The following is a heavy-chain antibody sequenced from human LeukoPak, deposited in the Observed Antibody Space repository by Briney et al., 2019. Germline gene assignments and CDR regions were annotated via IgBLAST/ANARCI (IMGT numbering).Heavy chain of an antibody. Sequence: PSETLSLTCTVSGGSISSSSYYWGWIRQPPGKGLEWIGSIYYSGSTYYNPSLKSRVTISVDTSKNQFSLKLSSVTAADTAVHYCARRGRHYDFWSGYYKRKGYFDYWGQGTLVTVSS. CDR2: IYYSGST. D-gene: IGHD3-3*01. V-gene: IGHV4-39*01. J-gene: IGHJ4*02. CDR1: GGSISSSSYY. CDR3: ARRGRHYDFWSGYYKRKGYFDY.